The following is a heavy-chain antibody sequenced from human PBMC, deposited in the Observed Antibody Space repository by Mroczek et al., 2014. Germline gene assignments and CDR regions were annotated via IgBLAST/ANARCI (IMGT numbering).Heavy chain of an antibody. V-gene: IGHV6-1*01. CDR3: ARDMAVPGTWELFDY. J-gene: IGHJ4*02. CDR2: TYFKSRWFN. Sequence: VQLQQSGPGLVKPSQTLSLTCAISGDSVSSNSAAWNWIRQSPSRGLEWLGRTYFKSRWFNDYAVSVRGRITISPDTSKNQFSLQLNSVTPEDTAVYFCARDMAVPGTWELFDYWGQGTLVTVSS. D-gene: IGHD6-19*01. CDR1: GDSVSSNSAA.